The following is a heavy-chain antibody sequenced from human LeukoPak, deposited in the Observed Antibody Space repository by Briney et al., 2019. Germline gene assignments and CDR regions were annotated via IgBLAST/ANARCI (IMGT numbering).Heavy chain of an antibody. J-gene: IGHJ6*02. Sequence: PSETLSLTCTVSGGSISSSSYYWGWIRQPPGKGLEWIGSIYYSGSAYYNPSLKSRVTISVDTSKNQFSLKLSSVTAADTAVYYCARHGEDQLPPLTNYYYGMDVWGQGTTVTVSS. CDR1: GGSISSSSYY. CDR3: ARHGEDQLPPLTNYYYGMDV. CDR2: IYYSGSA. V-gene: IGHV4-39*01. D-gene: IGHD2-2*01.